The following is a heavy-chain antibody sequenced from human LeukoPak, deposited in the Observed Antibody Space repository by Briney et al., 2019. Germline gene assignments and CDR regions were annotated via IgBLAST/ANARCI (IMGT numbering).Heavy chain of an antibody. D-gene: IGHD3-10*01. J-gene: IGHJ4*02. V-gene: IGHV3-21*01. CDR1: GFTFSSYS. CDR3: AREEIVNHYYVSGTYNFRDY. CDR2: ISSSSSYI. Sequence: GGSLRLSCAASGFTFSSYSMNWVRPAPGKRLEWVSSISSSSSYIYYADSVKGRFTISRDNAKNSLYLQMNSLRAEDTAEYYCAREEIVNHYYVSGTYNFRDYWGQGTLVTVSS.